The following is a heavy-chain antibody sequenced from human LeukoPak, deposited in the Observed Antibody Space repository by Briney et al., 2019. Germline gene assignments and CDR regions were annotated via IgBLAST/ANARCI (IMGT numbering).Heavy chain of an antibody. CDR3: ARRNTADASIDF. D-gene: IGHD4-17*01. CDR2: VFYSGSN. CDR1: GGSIIGHW. V-gene: IGHV4-59*08. J-gene: IGHJ4*02. Sequence: SETLSLTCSVSGGSIIGHWWSWIRQPPGKGLEWIGDVFYSGSNNYNPSLKSQLTISLDTSKNQFSLNLRSVTATDTAMYYCARRNTADASIDFWGQGTLVTTSS.